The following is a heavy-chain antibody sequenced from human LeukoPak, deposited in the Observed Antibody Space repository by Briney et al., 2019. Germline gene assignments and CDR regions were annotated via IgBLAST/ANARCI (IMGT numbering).Heavy chain of an antibody. V-gene: IGHV1-18*01. Sequence: ASVKVSCKVSGYTLTELSMHWVRQAPGQGLEWMGWISANNGNANYAQKLQGRVTMTRDTSTSTAYMELRSLRSDDTAVYYCARDVSHRLFYDSSGYYLYFDYWGQGTLVTVSS. D-gene: IGHD3-22*01. CDR2: ISANNGNA. CDR3: ARDVSHRLFYDSSGYYLYFDY. J-gene: IGHJ4*02. CDR1: GYTLTELS.